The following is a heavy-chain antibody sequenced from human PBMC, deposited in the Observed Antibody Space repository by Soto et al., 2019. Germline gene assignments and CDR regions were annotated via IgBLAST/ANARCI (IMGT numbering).Heavy chain of an antibody. J-gene: IGHJ3*02. CDR1: GFTFTSSA. D-gene: IGHD3-16*01. Sequence: GASVKVSCKASGFTFTSSAVQWVRQARGQRLEWIGWIVVGSGNTNYAQKFQERVTITRDMSTSTAYMELSSLRSEDTAVYYCAAAKRGMIRDAFGIWGQGTMVTVSS. CDR3: AAAKRGMIRDAFGI. CDR2: IVVGSGNT. V-gene: IGHV1-58*01.